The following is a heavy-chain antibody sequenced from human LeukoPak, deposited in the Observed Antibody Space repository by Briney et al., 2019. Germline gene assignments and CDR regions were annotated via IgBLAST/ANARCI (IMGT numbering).Heavy chain of an antibody. CDR2: ISGSGGST. CDR1: GFTFSSYA. V-gene: IGHV3-23*01. J-gene: IGHJ6*04. Sequence: PGGSLRLSCAASGFTFSSYAISWVRQAPGKGLDWVSAISGSGGSTYYADSVKGRFTISRDNSKNTLYLQMNSLRAEDTAVYYCAKDLTDYGDLMDVWGKGTTVTVSS. D-gene: IGHD4-17*01. CDR3: AKDLTDYGDLMDV.